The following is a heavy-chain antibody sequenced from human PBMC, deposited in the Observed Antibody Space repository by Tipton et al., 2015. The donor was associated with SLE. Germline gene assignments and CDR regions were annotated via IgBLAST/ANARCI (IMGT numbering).Heavy chain of an antibody. Sequence: TLSLTCTVSGDSISSVGYYWSWIRQPAGKGLEWIGHIYTSGSTNYNPSLKSRVTMSLDTSKNQFSLKLSSVTATDTAVYYCARGVDIATDYFDYWGQGTLVTVSS. CDR1: GDSISSVGYY. CDR3: ARGVDIATDYFDY. V-gene: IGHV4-61*09. J-gene: IGHJ4*02. CDR2: IYTSGST. D-gene: IGHD2-15*01.